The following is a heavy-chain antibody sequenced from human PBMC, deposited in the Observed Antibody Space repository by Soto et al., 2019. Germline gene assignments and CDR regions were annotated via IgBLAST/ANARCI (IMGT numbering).Heavy chain of an antibody. CDR2: IYSGGST. J-gene: IGHJ4*02. D-gene: IGHD6-6*01. V-gene: IGHV3-53*01. CDR1: GFTVSSNY. Sequence: EVQLVESGGGLIQPGGSLRLSCAASGFTVSSNYMSWVRQAPGKGLEWVSVIYSGGSTYYADSVKGRFTISRDNSKNTLYLQMNSLRAEDTAVYYCARADSSSSGYFDYWGQGTLVTVSS. CDR3: ARADSSSSGYFDY.